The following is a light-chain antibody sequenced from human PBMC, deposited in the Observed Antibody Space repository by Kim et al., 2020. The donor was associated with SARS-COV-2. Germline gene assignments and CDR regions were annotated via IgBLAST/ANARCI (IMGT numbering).Light chain of an antibody. CDR1: QSIDSY. Sequence: PGERATLSCRASQSIDSYLAWYQQRPGQAPRLLVYDASNRATGVPDRFSGSGSGTDFTLTISSLEPEDFSTYYCQQRNSWPPAVTFGGGTKVDIK. CDR2: DAS. CDR3: QQRNSWPPAVT. V-gene: IGKV3-11*01. J-gene: IGKJ4*01.